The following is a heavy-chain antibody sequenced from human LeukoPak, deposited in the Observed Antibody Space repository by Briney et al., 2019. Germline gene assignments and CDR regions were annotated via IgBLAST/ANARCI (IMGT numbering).Heavy chain of an antibody. D-gene: IGHD6-13*01. CDR2: IIPIFGTA. J-gene: IGHJ6*02. Sequence: GASVKVSCKASGGTFSSYAISWVRQAPGQGLEWMGGIIPIFGTANYAQKFQGRVTITADESTGTAYMELSSLRSEDTAVYYCARRLPRSSWPVFYGMDVWGQGTTVTVSS. CDR3: ARRLPRSSWPVFYGMDV. CDR1: GGTFSSYA. V-gene: IGHV1-69*13.